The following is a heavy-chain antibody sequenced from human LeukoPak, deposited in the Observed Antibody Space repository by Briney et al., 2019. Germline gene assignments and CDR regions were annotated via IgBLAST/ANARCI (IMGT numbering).Heavy chain of an antibody. Sequence: SETLSLTCTVSGYSISSGYYWGWIRQPPGKGLEWIGSIYHSGSTYYNPSLKSRVIISVDTSKNQFSLKLSSVTAADTAVYYCARGDYYGSGSYPFPLESDYWGQGTLVTVSS. CDR3: ARGDYYGSGSYPFPLESDY. CDR2: IYHSGST. D-gene: IGHD3-10*01. V-gene: IGHV4-38-2*02. CDR1: GYSISSGYY. J-gene: IGHJ4*02.